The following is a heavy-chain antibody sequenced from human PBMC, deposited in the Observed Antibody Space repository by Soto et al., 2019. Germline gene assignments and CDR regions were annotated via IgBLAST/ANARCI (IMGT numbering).Heavy chain of an antibody. Sequence: SETLSLTCTVSGGSISSSSYYWGWIRQPPGKGLEWIGSIYYSGSTYYNPSLKSRVTISVDTSKNQFSLKLSSVTAADTAVYYCARQEGSSSTRNEDYWGQGTLVTVSS. CDR2: IYYSGST. V-gene: IGHV4-39*01. CDR1: GGSISSSSYY. J-gene: IGHJ4*02. D-gene: IGHD6-13*01. CDR3: ARQEGSSSTRNEDY.